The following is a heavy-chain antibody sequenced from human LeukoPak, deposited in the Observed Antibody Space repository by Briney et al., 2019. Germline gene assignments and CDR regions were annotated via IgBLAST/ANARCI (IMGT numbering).Heavy chain of an antibody. CDR3: AKNLVNSGSYGMDV. D-gene: IGHD1-26*01. V-gene: IGHV3-48*02. CDR1: GFTFSTYS. CDR2: ISGSSSSSDGGAI. Sequence: GGSLRLPCTASGFTFSTYSMNWVRQAPGRGLEWVSYISGSSSSSDGGAIQYADSVKGRFTISRDNDKNSLYLQMNSLRDEDTAVYSCAKNLVNSGSYGMDVWGQGTTVTVSS. J-gene: IGHJ6*02.